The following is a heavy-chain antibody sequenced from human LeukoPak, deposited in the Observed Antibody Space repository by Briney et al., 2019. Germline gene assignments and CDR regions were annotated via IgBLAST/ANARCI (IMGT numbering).Heavy chain of an antibody. J-gene: IGHJ3*02. V-gene: IGHV1-2*02. CDR2: INPNSGGT. CDR3: ARGGDFWSGEGAFDI. Sequence: ASVKVSCKASGYTFTGYYMHWVRQAPGQGLEWMGWINPNSGGTNYVQKFQGRVTMTRDTSISTAYMELSRLRSDDTAVYYCARGGDFWSGEGAFDIWGQGTMVTVSS. CDR1: GYTFTGYY. D-gene: IGHD3-3*01.